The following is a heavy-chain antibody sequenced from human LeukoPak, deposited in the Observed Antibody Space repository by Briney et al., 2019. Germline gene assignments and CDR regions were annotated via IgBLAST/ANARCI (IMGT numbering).Heavy chain of an antibody. V-gene: IGHV3-11*04. CDR3: ARNGAPVVTAITPYYYYMDV. CDR2: ISSSGNII. J-gene: IGHJ6*03. Sequence: PGGSLRLSCAASGFTFSDYYMSWIRQAPGKGLEWVSYISSSGNIIYYADSVKGRFTISRDNARNSLYLQMNSLRAEDTAVYYCARNGAPVVTAITPYYYYMDVWGKGTTVTVSS. CDR1: GFTFSDYY. D-gene: IGHD2-21*02.